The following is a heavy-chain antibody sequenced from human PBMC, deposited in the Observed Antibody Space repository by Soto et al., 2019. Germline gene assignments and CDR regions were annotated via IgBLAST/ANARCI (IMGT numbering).Heavy chain of an antibody. CDR1: GFTFSRSD. J-gene: IGHJ4*02. D-gene: IGHD3-22*01. Sequence: GGSLRLSCVASGFTFSRSDMHWVRQATGKGLEWVSAIGTGGDTYYLGSVKGRFTISRENAKNSLYLQMNSLRTEDTAMYYCARLRADYYDRSGPFAYWGQGTLVTVSS. CDR3: ARLRADYYDRSGPFAY. V-gene: IGHV3-13*01. CDR2: IGTGGDT.